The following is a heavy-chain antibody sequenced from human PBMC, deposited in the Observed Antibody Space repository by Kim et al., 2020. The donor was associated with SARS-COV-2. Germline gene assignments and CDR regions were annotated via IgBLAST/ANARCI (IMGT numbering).Heavy chain of an antibody. V-gene: IGHV3-53*01. CDR1: GFTVSSSY. D-gene: IGHD3-10*01. CDR3: VRHYYDSGIFYNWFDP. J-gene: IGHJ5*02. CDR2: IYGGGGT. Sequence: GGSLRLSCAASGFTVSSSYMSWVRQAPVKGLEWLSVIYGGGGTNYAESVQGRFTISRDNSKNTLYLQMNSLRAEDTAVYYCVRHYYDSGIFYNWFDPWGQGTLVTVSS.